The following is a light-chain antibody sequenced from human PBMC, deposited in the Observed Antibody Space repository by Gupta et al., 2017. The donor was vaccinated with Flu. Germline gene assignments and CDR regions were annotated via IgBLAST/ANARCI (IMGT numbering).Light chain of an antibody. CDR3: QNRSHWPPAT. Sequence: EIVFTQSLVTLSCSPGERATLSCRASQTVDSYLAWYQQKPGQAPRLLIYDTSNRATGIPARFSGSGSGTVFTLTISSLVPEDFSIYYCQNRSHWPPATFGQGTKLEIK. J-gene: IGKJ2*01. CDR2: DTS. V-gene: IGKV3-11*01. CDR1: QTVDSY.